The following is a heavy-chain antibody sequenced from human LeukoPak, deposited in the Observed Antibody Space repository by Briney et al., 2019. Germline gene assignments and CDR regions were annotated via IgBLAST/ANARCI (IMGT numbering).Heavy chain of an antibody. CDR1: GGSFSGYY. D-gene: IGHD6-19*01. CDR3: ARERAGL. CDR2: INHSGST. V-gene: IGHV4-34*01. J-gene: IGHJ4*02. Sequence: SETLSLTCAVYGGSFSGYYWSWIRQPPGKGLEWIGEINHSGSTNYNPSLKSRVTVSVDTSKNQFSLKLSSVTAADTAVYYCARERAGLWGQGTLVTVSS.